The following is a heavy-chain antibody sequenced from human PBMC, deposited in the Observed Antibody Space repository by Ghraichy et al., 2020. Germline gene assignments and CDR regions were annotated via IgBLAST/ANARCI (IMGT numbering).Heavy chain of an antibody. V-gene: IGHV3-23*01. CDR2: ISGSVNST. Sequence: GGSLRLSCEASGFTFSSYAMTWVRQAPGKGLEWVSVISGSVNSTHYADSVKVRFTISRDNAKSTLFLLMNRLRVEDTAIYYCALIGRRIAGRPDFDFWGHGTLVTVSS. CDR3: ALIGRRIAGRPDFDF. J-gene: IGHJ4*01. CDR1: GFTFSSYA. D-gene: IGHD6-6*01.